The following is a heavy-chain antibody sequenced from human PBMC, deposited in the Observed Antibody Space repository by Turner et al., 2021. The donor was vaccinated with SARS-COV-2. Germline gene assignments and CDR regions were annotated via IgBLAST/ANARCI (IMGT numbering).Heavy chain of an antibody. V-gene: IGHV3-7*04. J-gene: IGHJ3*02. CDR1: GLPFSTYW. CDR2: IKQDGSKK. CDR3: ASDNGYSSSWYSVAFDI. D-gene: IGHD6-13*01. Sequence: VQLVESGGGLVQLGGSLSPPCAAPGLPFSTYWMSWVRQAPEKGLEWVANIKQDGSKKDYVDSVKGRYNSSRDNTKNALYLQMNSLRAEDTAVYYCASDNGYSSSWYSVAFDIWGQGTMVTVSS.